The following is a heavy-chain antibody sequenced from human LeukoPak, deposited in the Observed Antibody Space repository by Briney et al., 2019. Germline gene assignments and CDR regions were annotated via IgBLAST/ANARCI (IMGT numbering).Heavy chain of an antibody. V-gene: IGHV1-2*02. CDR2: INPNSGGT. Sequence: ASVKVSCKASGYTFTGYYMHWVRQAPGQGLEWMGWINPNSGGTNYAQKFQGRVTMTRDTSISTAYMELSRLRSGDTAVYYCAREEVYDLGFDYWGQGTLVTVSS. CDR3: AREEVYDLGFDY. D-gene: IGHD5/OR15-5a*01. J-gene: IGHJ4*02. CDR1: GYTFTGYY.